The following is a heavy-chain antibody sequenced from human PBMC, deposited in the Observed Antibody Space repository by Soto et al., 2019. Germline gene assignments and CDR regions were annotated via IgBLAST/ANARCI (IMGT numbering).Heavy chain of an antibody. V-gene: IGHV4-30-2*01. CDR3: VGTMVRGVITSLDY. CDR2: IYHSGST. Sequence: PSETLSLTCAVSGGSISSGGYSWSWIRQPPGKGLEWIGYIYHSGSTYYNPSLKSRVTISVDRSKNQFSLKLSSVTAADTAVYYCVGTMVRGVITSLDYWGQGTLVTVSS. CDR1: GGSISSGGYS. J-gene: IGHJ4*02. D-gene: IGHD3-10*01.